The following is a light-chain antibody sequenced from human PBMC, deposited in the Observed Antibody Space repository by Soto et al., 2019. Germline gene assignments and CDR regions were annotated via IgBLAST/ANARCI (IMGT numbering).Light chain of an antibody. J-gene: IGKJ2*02. CDR2: GAS. V-gene: IGKV3-20*01. Sequence: EIVWTQSPGTLSLSPGERATLSCRASQSVSSSYLAWYQQKPGQAPRLLIYGASSRATGIPDRFSGSGSGTDFTLTISRLEPEDFAVYYCQQYGSSRWTFGQGNKLEIK. CDR1: QSVSSSY. CDR3: QQYGSSRWT.